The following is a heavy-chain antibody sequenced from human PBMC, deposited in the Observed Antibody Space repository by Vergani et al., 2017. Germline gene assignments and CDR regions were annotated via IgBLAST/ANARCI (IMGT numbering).Heavy chain of an antibody. V-gene: IGHV1-69*13. J-gene: IGHJ6*02. CDR1: GYTFTSYG. CDR2: IIPIFGTA. D-gene: IGHD6-6*01. CDR3: AIGRRIAARPYYYYGMDV. Sequence: QVQLVQSGAEVKKPGASVKVSCKASGYTFTSYGISWVRQAPGQGLEWMGGIIPIFGTANYAQKFQGRVTITADESTSTAYMELSSLRSEDTAVYYCAIGRRIAARPYYYYGMDVWGQGTTVTVSS.